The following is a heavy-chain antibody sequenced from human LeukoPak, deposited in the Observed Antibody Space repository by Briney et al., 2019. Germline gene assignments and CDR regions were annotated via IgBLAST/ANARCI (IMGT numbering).Heavy chain of an antibody. V-gene: IGHV3-66*04. Sequence: GGSLRLSCAASGFTVSSNYMSWVRQAPGKGLEWVSVIYSGGSTYYADSVKGRFTISRDNSKNTLYLQMNSLRAEDTAVYYCARHSSGWYYFDYWGQGTLVTVSS. CDR3: ARHSSGWYYFDY. CDR1: GFTVSSNY. J-gene: IGHJ4*02. D-gene: IGHD6-19*01. CDR2: IYSGGST.